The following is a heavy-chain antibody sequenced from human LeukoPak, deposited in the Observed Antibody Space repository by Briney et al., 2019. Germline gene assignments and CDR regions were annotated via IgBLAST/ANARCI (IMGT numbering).Heavy chain of an antibody. Sequence: SETLSLTCTVSGGSISSSSYYWGWIRQPPGKGLEWIGSIYYSGSTYYNPSLKSRVTISVDTSKNQFSLKLSSVTAADTAVYYCARDLGRAGCSGGSCTGYWGQGTLVTVSS. D-gene: IGHD2-15*01. V-gene: IGHV4-39*07. CDR1: GGSISSSSYY. J-gene: IGHJ4*02. CDR2: IYYSGST. CDR3: ARDLGRAGCSGGSCTGY.